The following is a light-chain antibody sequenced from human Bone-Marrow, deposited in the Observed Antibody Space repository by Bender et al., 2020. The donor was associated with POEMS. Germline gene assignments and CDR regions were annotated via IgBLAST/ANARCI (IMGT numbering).Light chain of an antibody. CDR1: SSNTGSGYD. V-gene: IGLV1-40*01. CDR3: CSYTSTNVL. CDR2: GYN. Sequence: QSVLTQPPSVSGAPGQRVTISCTGSSSNTGSGYDINWYQHLPGTAPKLLIYGYNNRPSGVPDRFSGSKSGTSASLTISGLQPEDEADYYCCSYTSTNVLFGGGTKVTVL. J-gene: IGLJ3*02.